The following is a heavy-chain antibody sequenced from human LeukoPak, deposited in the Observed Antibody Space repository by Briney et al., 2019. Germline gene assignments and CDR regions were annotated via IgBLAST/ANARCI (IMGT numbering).Heavy chain of an antibody. CDR3: ARDWGSTGYDLYDP. J-gene: IGHJ5*02. CDR1: GFIFSNYW. CDR2: IRQDGSER. Sequence: GGSLRLSCAASGFIFSNYWMTWVRQAPGKGLERVAHIRQDGSERHYVDSVKDRFTIPRDNAKNSLDLQMDSLRAEETTVYYCARDWGSTGYDLYDPWGQGTLVTVSS. D-gene: IGHD5-12*01. V-gene: IGHV3-7*01.